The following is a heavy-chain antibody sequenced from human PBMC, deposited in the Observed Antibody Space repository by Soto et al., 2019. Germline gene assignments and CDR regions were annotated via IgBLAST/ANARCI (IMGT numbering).Heavy chain of an antibody. CDR1: GGSISSSNW. CDR3: AREPHYYDSSGYYSDRSYFDY. V-gene: IGHV4-4*02. Sequence: PSETLSLTCAVSGGSISSSNWWSWVRQPPGKGLEWIGEIYHSGSTNYNPSLKSRVTISVDKSKNQFSLKLSSVTAADTAVYYCAREPHYYDSSGYYSDRSYFDYWGQGTLVTVSS. CDR2: IYHSGST. D-gene: IGHD3-22*01. J-gene: IGHJ4*02.